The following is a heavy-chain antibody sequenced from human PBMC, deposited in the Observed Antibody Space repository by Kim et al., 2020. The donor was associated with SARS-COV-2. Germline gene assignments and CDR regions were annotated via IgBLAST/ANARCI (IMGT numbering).Heavy chain of an antibody. CDR3: ATGKGLGVGASLFDY. CDR2: IGTAGDT. V-gene: IGHV3-13*04. CDR1: GFTFSSYD. Sequence: GGSLRLSCAASGFTFSSYDMDWVRQTSGKGLEWVSAIGTAGDTYYRDSVKGRFTISRENAKNSLYLQMNSLTAGDTAVYYCATGKGLGVGASLFDYWGQGTLVTVSS. J-gene: IGHJ4*02. D-gene: IGHD1-26*01.